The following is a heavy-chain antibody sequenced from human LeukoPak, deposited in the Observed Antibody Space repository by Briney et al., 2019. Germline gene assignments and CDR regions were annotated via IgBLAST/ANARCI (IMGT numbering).Heavy chain of an antibody. J-gene: IGHJ4*03. CDR2: ISWNNGSI. V-gene: IGHV3-9*03. D-gene: IGHD6-19*01. CDR3: AKGTAVAGLWGYYFDY. CDR1: GFTFDDYA. Sequence: TGGSLRLSCAASGFTFDDYAMHWVRQAPGKGLEWVSGISWNNGSIGYADSVKGRFTISRDNAKNSLYLQMNSLRAEDMALYYCAKGTAVAGLWGYYFDYWGQGTMVTVSS.